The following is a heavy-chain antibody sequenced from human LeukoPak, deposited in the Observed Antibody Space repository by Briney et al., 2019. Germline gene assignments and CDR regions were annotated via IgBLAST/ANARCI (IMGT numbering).Heavy chain of an antibody. J-gene: IGHJ3*02. CDR2: ITPFNGNT. CDR3: ASPANYSAFDI. V-gene: IGHV1-45*02. D-gene: IGHD4-11*01. CDR1: GYTFTYRH. Sequence: SVKVSCKASGYTFTYRHLHWVRQAPGQALEWMGWITPFNGNTNYAQKFQDRVTITRDGPMSTAYMELSSLRSEDTAMYYCASPANYSAFDIWGQGTMVTVSS.